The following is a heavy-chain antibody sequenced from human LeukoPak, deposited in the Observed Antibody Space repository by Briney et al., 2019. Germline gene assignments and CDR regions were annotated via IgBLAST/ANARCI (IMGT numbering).Heavy chain of an antibody. CDR1: GYTFTSYG. J-gene: IGHJ5*02. V-gene: IGHV1-18*01. CDR2: ISAYNGNT. CDR3: AKALNRGNWFDP. D-gene: IGHD1-14*01. Sequence: ASVKVSCKASGYTFTSYGISWVRQAPGQGLEWMGWISAYNGNTNYAQKLQGRVTMTTDKSTSTAYMELRSLRSDDTAVYYCAKALNRGNWFDPWGQGTLVTVSS.